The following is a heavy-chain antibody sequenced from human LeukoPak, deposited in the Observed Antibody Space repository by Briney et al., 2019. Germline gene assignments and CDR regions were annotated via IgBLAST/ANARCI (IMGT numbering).Heavy chain of an antibody. D-gene: IGHD3-22*01. J-gene: IGHJ4*02. CDR1: GGSFSGYY. CDR3: ARDSSGYAR. V-gene: IGHV4-34*01. CDR2: INHSGST. Sequence: SETLSLTCAVYGGSFSGYYWSWIRQPPGKGLEWIGEINHSGSTNYNPSLKSRVTISVDTSKNQFSLKLSSVTAADTAVYYCARDSSGYARWGQGTLVTVSS.